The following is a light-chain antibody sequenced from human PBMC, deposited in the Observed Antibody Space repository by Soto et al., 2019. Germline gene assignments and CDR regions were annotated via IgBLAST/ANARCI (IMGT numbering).Light chain of an antibody. Sequence: SALTQPASVSGSPGQSITLSCTGTSSDVVSYNLVSWYQQHPGKAPKLMIYEGSKRTSGVSNRFSGSKSGNTDSLTISGLQDEDEADYYCCSYAGSSTLGVFGGGTKLTVL. V-gene: IGLV2-23*01. CDR1: SSDVVSYNL. J-gene: IGLJ2*01. CDR2: EGS. CDR3: CSYAGSSTLGV.